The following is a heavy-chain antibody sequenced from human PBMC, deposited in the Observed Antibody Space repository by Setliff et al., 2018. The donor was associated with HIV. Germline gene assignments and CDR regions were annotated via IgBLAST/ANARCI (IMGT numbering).Heavy chain of an antibody. CDR3: ARGLSSGWYGYWYFDL. Sequence: SETLSLTCTVSGGSISSSRYYWGWIRQPPGKGLEWIGTIYYSGSTYYNPSLKSRVTISVDTSKNQFSLKLSSVTAADTAVYYCARGLSSGWYGYWYFDLWGRGTLVTVSS. D-gene: IGHD6-19*01. J-gene: IGHJ2*01. CDR2: IYYSGST. CDR1: GGSISSSRYY. V-gene: IGHV4-39*07.